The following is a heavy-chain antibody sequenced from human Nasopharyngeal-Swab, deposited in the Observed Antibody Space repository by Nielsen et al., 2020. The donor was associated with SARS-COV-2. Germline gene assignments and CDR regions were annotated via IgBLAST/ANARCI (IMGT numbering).Heavy chain of an antibody. D-gene: IGHD3-16*01. V-gene: IGHV3-48*04. CDR3: ARYDYIWGSLYGMDV. Sequence: GESLKISCAASGFTFSSYSMNWVRQAPGKGLEWVSYISSSSSTIYYADSVKGRFTISRDNAKNSLYLQMNSLRAEDTAVYYCARYDYIWGSLYGMDVWGQGTTVTVSS. CDR2: ISSSSSTI. J-gene: IGHJ6*02. CDR1: GFTFSSYS.